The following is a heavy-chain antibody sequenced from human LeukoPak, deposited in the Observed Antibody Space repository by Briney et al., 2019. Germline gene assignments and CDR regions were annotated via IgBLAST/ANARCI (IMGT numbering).Heavy chain of an antibody. CDR2: IYPGDSDS. CDR3: ATGAIGVAGPHY. D-gene: IGHD6-19*01. Sequence: GESVKISCKGSGYSFTTYWLGWVRQMPGKGLEWMGIIYPGDSDSRYSPSFQGQVTISADKSISTAYLQWSSLKASDSAMYYCATGAIGVAGPHYWGQGTLLTVSS. V-gene: IGHV5-51*01. CDR1: GYSFTTYW. J-gene: IGHJ4*02.